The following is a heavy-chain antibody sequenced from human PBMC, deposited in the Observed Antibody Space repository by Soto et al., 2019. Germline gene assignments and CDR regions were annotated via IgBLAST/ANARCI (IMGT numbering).Heavy chain of an antibody. CDR2: INPGSGVT. Sequence: ASVKVSCKASGYSFTKYHMHWVRQAPGQGLEWMGWINPGSGVTDQAQKFQGRVTMTRDTSITTTYMELNSLTSDDTAVYYCARVAGHKNARFDTWGQGALVTVSS. J-gene: IGHJ4*02. V-gene: IGHV1-2*02. CDR3: ARVAGHKNARFDT. D-gene: IGHD1-1*01. CDR1: GYSFTKYH.